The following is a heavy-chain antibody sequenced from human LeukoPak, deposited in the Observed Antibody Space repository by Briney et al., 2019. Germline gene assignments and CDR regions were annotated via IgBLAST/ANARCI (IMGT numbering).Heavy chain of an antibody. V-gene: IGHV4-59*08. CDR1: GGSISSYY. Sequence: SETLSLTCTVSGGSISSYYWGWIRQPPGKGLEWIGYIYSSGSTNYNPSLKSRVTISVDTSKNQFSLKLSSVTAADTAVYYCARQMYSSGWYSLWGRGTLVTVSS. D-gene: IGHD6-19*01. CDR3: ARQMYSSGWYSL. J-gene: IGHJ2*01. CDR2: IYSSGST.